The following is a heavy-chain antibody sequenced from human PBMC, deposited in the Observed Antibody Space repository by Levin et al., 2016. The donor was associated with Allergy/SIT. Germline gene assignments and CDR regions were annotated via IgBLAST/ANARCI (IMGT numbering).Heavy chain of an antibody. J-gene: IGHJ6*02. D-gene: IGHD1-14*01. Sequence: WIRQPPGKGLEWIGYIYYSGSTNYNPSLKSRVTISVDTSKNQFSLKLSSVTAADTAVYYCARGNPPLPTYYYYGMDVWGQGTTVTVSS. V-gene: IGHV4-59*01. CDR2: IYYSGST. CDR3: ARGNPPLPTYYYYGMDV.